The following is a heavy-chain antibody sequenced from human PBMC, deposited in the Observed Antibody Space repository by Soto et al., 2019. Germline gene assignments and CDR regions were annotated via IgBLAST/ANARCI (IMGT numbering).Heavy chain of an antibody. D-gene: IGHD1-26*01. J-gene: IGHJ5*02. CDR2: IRSHGAGGTA. CDR3: TPHRVGNWFDP. CDR1: GLTFSNAW. V-gene: IGHV3-15*01. Sequence: EVQLVESGGDLVKPGGSLRLSCVASGLTFSNAWMNWIRQSPGKGLEWIGRIRSHGAGGTAEYAAPVKDRFTISRIDSENTLYLQMNSLKIEDTGVYYCTPHRVGNWFDPWGQGTLVTVSS.